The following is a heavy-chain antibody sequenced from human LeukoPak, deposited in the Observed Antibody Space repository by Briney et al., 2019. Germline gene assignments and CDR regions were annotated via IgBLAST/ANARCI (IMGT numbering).Heavy chain of an antibody. CDR3: ARDPSSPYYYGSGSRGFDY. Sequence: PSETLSLTCTVSGGSISSYYWSWIRRPPGKGLEWTGYIDYSGSTNYNPSLKSRVTISVDTSKNQFSLKLTSVTAADTAVYYRARDPSSPYYYGSGSRGFDYWGLGTLVTVSS. J-gene: IGHJ4*02. D-gene: IGHD3-10*01. CDR1: GGSISSYY. CDR2: IDYSGST. V-gene: IGHV4-59*01.